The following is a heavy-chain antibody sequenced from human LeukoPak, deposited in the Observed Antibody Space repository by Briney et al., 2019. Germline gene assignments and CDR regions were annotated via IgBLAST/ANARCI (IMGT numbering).Heavy chain of an antibody. CDR1: GGSISSGGYS. CDR3: ARSGRRSMSLFFDY. D-gene: IGHD3-3*02. J-gene: IGHJ4*02. Sequence: SETLSLTCGVSGGSISSGGYSWSWIRQPPGRAPEWLGYIFRTGTTYYNPSLKSRVTILIDTSKNHFSLKLRSVTAADTAIYYCARSGRRSMSLFFDYWGQGTLVTVSS. CDR2: IFRTGTT. V-gene: IGHV4-30-4*07.